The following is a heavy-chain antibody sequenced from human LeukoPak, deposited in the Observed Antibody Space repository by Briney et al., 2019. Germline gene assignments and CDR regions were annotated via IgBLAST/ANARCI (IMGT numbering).Heavy chain of an antibody. CDR3: ATDLYRSWPVDAFDI. Sequence: GRCLRLSCALSGFTLSIYAMDWDRHGPGNGLEWVAVISYDVSKKYYTDSVKGRFTISRDNSTNTLYLRMNSHRAEDTAVYYCATDLYRSWPVDAFDIWGQGTMVTVSS. CDR2: ISYDVSKK. CDR1: GFTLSIYA. J-gene: IGHJ3*02. V-gene: IGHV3-30*03. D-gene: IGHD2-15*01.